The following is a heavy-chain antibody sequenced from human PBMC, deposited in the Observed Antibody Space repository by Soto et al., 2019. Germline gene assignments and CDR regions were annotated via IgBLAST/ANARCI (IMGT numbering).Heavy chain of an antibody. J-gene: IGHJ4*02. CDR1: GGSFTGYF. CDR2: VDHNGVT. CDR3: ARLTVAKVRTGPHY. Sequence: QVQLHQWGAGLVKPSETLSLSCTVDGGSFTGYFWTWIRQPPGKGLEWIGEVDHNGVTNYNPSLKSRVTISLDTSKKQISLRLTSVTAADTSIYFCARLTVAKVRTGPHYWGQGALVTVSS. V-gene: IGHV4-34*01. D-gene: IGHD4-17*01.